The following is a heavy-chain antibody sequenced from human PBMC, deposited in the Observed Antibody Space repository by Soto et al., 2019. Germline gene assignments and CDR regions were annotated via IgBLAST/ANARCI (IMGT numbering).Heavy chain of an antibody. D-gene: IGHD3-22*01. Sequence: SETLSLTCTVSGGSISSGGYYWSWIRQHPGKGLEWIGYIYYSGSTYYNPSLKSRVTISVDTSKNQFSLKLSSVTAADTAVYYCAREGSSGPQSIDYWGQGTLVTVSS. CDR3: AREGSSGPQSIDY. CDR1: GGSISSGGYY. J-gene: IGHJ4*02. V-gene: IGHV4-31*03. CDR2: IYYSGST.